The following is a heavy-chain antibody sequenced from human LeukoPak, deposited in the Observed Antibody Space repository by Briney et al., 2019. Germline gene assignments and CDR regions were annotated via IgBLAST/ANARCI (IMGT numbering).Heavy chain of an antibody. Sequence: GASVNVSCKASGYTFTGYYIHWVRQAPGQGLEWMGYINPNTGGTFYAQKFQGRVTMTRDTSINTAYLELNSLTSDDTAVYYCATTPSWADYWGQGTLVTVSS. D-gene: IGHD6-13*01. V-gene: IGHV1-2*02. CDR3: ATTPSWADY. CDR1: GYTFTGYY. J-gene: IGHJ4*02. CDR2: INPNTGGT.